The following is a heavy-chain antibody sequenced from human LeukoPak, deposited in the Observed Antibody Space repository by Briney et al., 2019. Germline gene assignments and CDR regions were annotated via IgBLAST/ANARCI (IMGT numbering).Heavy chain of an antibody. CDR2: ISSSSSYI. D-gene: IGHD6-19*01. Sequence: AGGSLRLSCVASGFTFSSYSMNWVRQAPGKGLEWVSSISSSSSYIYYADSVKGRFTISRDNAKNSLYLQMNSLRAEDTAVYYCARLYSSGWRYFDYWGQGTLVTVSS. V-gene: IGHV3-21*01. CDR1: GFTFSSYS. J-gene: IGHJ4*02. CDR3: ARLYSSGWRYFDY.